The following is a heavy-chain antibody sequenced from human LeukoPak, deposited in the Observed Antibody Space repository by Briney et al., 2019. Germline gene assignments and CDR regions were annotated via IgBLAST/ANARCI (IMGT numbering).Heavy chain of an antibody. J-gene: IGHJ4*02. CDR3: TRGLSGCGGDCYIFDY. D-gene: IGHD2-21*01. V-gene: IGHV3-49*04. CDR1: GFTFGDYA. Sequence: GGSLRLSCTASGFTFGDYAMSWVRQAPGKGLEWVGFIRSKAYGGTTEYAESVKGRFTISRDDSKSIAYLQMNSLKTEDTAVYYCTRGLSGCGGDCYIFDYWGQGTLVTVSS. CDR2: IRSKAYGGTT.